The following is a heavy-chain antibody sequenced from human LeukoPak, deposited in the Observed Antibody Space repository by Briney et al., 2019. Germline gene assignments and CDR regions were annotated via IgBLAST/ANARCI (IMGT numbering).Heavy chain of an antibody. CDR2: IIPIFGTA. CDR3: ARNRYSKTYYDFWSGYYTEFDY. CDR1: GGTFSSYA. J-gene: IGHJ4*02. V-gene: IGHV1-69*13. D-gene: IGHD3-3*01. Sequence: SVKVSCKASGGTFSSYAISWVRQAPGQGLEWMGGIIPIFGTANYAQKFRGRVTITADESTSTAYMELSSLRSEDTAVYYCARNRYSKTYYDFWSGYYTEFDYWGQGTLVTVSS.